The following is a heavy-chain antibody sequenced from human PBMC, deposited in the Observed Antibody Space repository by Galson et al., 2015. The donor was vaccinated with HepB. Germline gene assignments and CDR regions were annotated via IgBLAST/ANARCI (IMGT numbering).Heavy chain of an antibody. V-gene: IGHV3-33*08. CDR3: ARDPYSSGWSDLAPTPDY. J-gene: IGHJ4*02. Sequence: SLRLSCSASGFTFSSYGMHWVRQAPGKGLEGVAGIGCDGSNKYYADSVKGRFTISRDNSKNTLYLQMNSLSAEDTAVYYCARDPYSSGWSDLAPTPDYWGQGTLVTVSS. D-gene: IGHD6-19*01. CDR1: GFTFSSYG. CDR2: IGCDGSNK.